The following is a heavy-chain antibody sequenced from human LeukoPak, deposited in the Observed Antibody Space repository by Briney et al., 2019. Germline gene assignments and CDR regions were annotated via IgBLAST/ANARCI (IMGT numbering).Heavy chain of an antibody. J-gene: IGHJ4*02. CDR3: ASLLRTTVVKLDFAY. CDR2: IYYSGST. D-gene: IGHD4-23*01. CDR1: GGSISSSDHY. V-gene: IGHV4-39*07. Sequence: SETLSLTCAVSGGSISSSDHYWGWIRQPPGKGLEWIGSIYYSGSTYYNPSLKSRVTMSVDTSKSQFSLRLSSVTAADTAVYYCASLLRTTVVKLDFAYWGQGTLVTVSS.